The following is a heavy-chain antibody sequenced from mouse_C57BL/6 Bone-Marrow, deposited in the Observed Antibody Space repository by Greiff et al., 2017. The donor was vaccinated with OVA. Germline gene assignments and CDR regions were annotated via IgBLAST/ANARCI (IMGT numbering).Heavy chain of an antibody. D-gene: IGHD2-5*01. CDR1: GFTFSSYA. J-gene: IGHJ4*01. V-gene: IGHV5-4*01. CDR2: ISDGGSYT. CDR3: ARETYSNYAMDY. Sequence: EVKLVESGGGLVKPGGSLKLSCAASGFTFSSYAMSWVRQTPEKRLEWVATISDGGSYTYYPDNVKGRFTIARDNAKNNLYLQMSHLNSEDTAMYYCARETYSNYAMDYWGQGTSVTVSS.